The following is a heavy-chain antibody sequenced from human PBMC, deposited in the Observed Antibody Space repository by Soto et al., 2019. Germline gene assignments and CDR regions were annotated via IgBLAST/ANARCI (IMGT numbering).Heavy chain of an antibody. D-gene: IGHD3-10*01. J-gene: IGHJ5*02. CDR1: GGTFSSYA. V-gene: IGHV1-69*13. CDR2: IIPIFGTA. Sequence: SVKVSCKASGGTFSSYAISWVRQAPGQGLEWMGGIIPIFGTANYAQKFQGRVTITADESTSTAYMELSSLRSEDTAVYYCARAGETYYYGSEYNWFGPWGQGTLVTVSS. CDR3: ARAGETYYYGSEYNWFGP.